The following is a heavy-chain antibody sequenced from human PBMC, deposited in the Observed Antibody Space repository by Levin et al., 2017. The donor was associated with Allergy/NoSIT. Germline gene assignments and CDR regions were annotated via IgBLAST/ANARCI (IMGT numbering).Heavy chain of an antibody. CDR2: ISGDNGET. CDR1: GTTFPSYG. V-gene: IGHV1-18*01. Sequence: AASVKVSCKSSGTTFPSYGISWVRQAPGQGLEWMGWISGDNGETNLAQRFQGRVTMTTDKSSNTAYLDLRGLRSDDTAVYYCAKTTPFDSTGCGGWAPYFCYFYGMDVWGQGTSVTVSS. D-gene: IGHD3-22*01. J-gene: IGHJ6*02. CDR3: AKTTPFDSTGCGGWAPYFCYFYGMDV.